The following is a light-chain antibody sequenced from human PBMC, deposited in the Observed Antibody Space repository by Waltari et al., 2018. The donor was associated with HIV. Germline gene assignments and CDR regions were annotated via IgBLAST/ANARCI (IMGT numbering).Light chain of an antibody. CDR2: AAS. CDR3: QQYGSSPDS. V-gene: IGKV3-20*01. Sequence: EIVLTQSPGTLSLSPGERATLSCRTSQSISSSYLAWYQQKPGQAPRLLIYAASSRATGIPDRFSGNASGTDFTLTISRLEPEDFAVYYCQQYGSSPDSFGQATKLEIK. CDR1: QSISSSY. J-gene: IGKJ2*03.